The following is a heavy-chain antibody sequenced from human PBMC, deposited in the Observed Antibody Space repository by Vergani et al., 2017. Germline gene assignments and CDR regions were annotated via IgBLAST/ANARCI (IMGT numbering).Heavy chain of an antibody. J-gene: IGHJ4*02. CDR3: ARARTDCSSTSGSIMAFGSFDY. CDR2: IYYSGRT. D-gene: IGHD2-2*01. CDR1: GGSISSSRYY. V-gene: IGHV4-39*07. Sequence: QLQLQESGPGLVKPSETLSLTCTVPGGSISSSRYYWGWIRQPPGKGREWIGIIYYSGRTYYNPSLKSRVTISVDKSKNQFSLKLSSVPAADTAVYDCARARTDCSSTSGSIMAFGSFDYWGQGTLVTVSS.